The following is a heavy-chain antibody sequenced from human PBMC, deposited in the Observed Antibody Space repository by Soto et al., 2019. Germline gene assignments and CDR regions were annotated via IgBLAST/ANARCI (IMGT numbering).Heavy chain of an antibody. J-gene: IGHJ4*02. D-gene: IGHD2-8*01. CDR1: GFTFSSYS. Sequence: EVQLVESGGGLVKPGGTLRLSCAASGFTFSSYSMNWVRQAPGKGLEWVSSISSSSSYIYYADSVKGRFTISRDNAKNSLYLQTNSLRAEDTAVYYCARGLMVYAGDYWGQGTLVTVSS. V-gene: IGHV3-21*01. CDR2: ISSSSSYI. CDR3: ARGLMVYAGDY.